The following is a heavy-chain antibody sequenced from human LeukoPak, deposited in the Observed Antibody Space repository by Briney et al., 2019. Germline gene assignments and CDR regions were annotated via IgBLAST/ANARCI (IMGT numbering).Heavy chain of an antibody. V-gene: IGHV3-23*01. D-gene: IGHD6-19*01. CDR3: ARGSSGWSP. CDR2: ISGSASST. Sequence: GGSLRLSCAASGFTFNTCAMSWVRQAPGKGLEWVSAISGSASSTYYADSVKGRFTISRDNSKNTLYLQMNSLRAEDTAVYYCARGSSGWSPWGQGTLVTVSS. CDR1: GFTFNTCA. J-gene: IGHJ5*02.